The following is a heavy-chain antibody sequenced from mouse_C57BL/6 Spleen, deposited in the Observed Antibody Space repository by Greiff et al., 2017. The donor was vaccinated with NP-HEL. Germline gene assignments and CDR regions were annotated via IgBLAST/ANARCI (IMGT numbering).Heavy chain of an antibody. CDR1: GYSFTGYY. CDR2: INPSTGGT. V-gene: IGHV1-43*01. CDR3: ARGGQLRPWFAY. D-gene: IGHD3-2*02. J-gene: IGHJ3*01. Sequence: EVQLQQSGPELVKPGASVKISCKASGYSFTGYYMHWVKQSSEKSLEWIGEINPSTGGTSYNQKFKGKATLTVDKSSSTAYMQLKSLTSEDSAVYYCARGGQLRPWFAYWGQGTLVTVSA.